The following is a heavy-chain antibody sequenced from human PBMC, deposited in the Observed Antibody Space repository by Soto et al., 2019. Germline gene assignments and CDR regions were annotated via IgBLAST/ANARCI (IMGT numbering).Heavy chain of an antibody. CDR1: GYTFTGYY. D-gene: IGHD3-9*01. CDR3: ARATIPYYYYGMDV. V-gene: IGHV1-2*04. CDR2: INPNSGGT. Sequence: QVKLVQSGAEVKKPGASVKVSCKASGYTFTGYYMHWVRQAPGQGLEWMGWINPNSGGTNYAQKFQGWVTMTRDTSISTAYMELSRLRSDDTAVYYCARATIPYYYYGMDVWGQGTTVTVSS. J-gene: IGHJ6*02.